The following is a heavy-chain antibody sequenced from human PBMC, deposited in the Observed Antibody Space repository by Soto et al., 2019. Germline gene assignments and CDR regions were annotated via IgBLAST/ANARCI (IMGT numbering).Heavy chain of an antibody. CDR3: ATGRSRPPNYDTPLFDY. V-gene: IGHV1-24*01. J-gene: IGHJ4*02. CDR2: FDPEDGET. D-gene: IGHD3-3*01. Sequence: ASVKVSCKVSGYTLTELSMHWVRQAPGKGLEWMGGFDPEDGETIYAQKFQGRVTMTEDTSTDTAYMELSSLRSEDTAVYYCATGRSRPPNYDTPLFDYWGQGTLVTVSS. CDR1: GYTLTELS.